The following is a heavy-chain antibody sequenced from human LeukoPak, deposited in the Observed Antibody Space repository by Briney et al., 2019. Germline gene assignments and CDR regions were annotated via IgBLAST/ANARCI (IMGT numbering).Heavy chain of an antibody. CDR2: INRGGDNT. V-gene: IGHV3-23*01. Sequence: GGSLRLSCAASGFTFSSYAMSWVRQAPGKGLEWVSAINRGGDNTYYADSVKGRFTISRDNSKNTLYLQMNSLRAEDTAIYYCAKLSGSFPLDIWGQGTMVPVSS. D-gene: IGHD1-26*01. CDR3: AKLSGSFPLDI. J-gene: IGHJ3*02. CDR1: GFTFSSYA.